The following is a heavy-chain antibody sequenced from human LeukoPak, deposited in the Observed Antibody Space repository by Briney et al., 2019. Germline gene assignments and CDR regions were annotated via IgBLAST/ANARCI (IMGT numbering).Heavy chain of an antibody. Sequence: GGSLRLSCAASGFTFSSYSMNWDRQAPGKGLEWVSSISSSSSYIYYADSVKGRFTISRDNAKNSLYLQMNSLRAEDTAVYYCAGDWHYGSGSPTYYFDYWGQGTLVTVSS. V-gene: IGHV3-21*01. J-gene: IGHJ4*02. D-gene: IGHD3-10*01. CDR1: GFTFSSYS. CDR2: ISSSSSYI. CDR3: AGDWHYGSGSPTYYFDY.